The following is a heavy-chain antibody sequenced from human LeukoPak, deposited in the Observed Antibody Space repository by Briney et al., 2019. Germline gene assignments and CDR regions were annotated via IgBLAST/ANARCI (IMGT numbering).Heavy chain of an antibody. CDR2: INQEGNER. J-gene: IGHJ4*02. V-gene: IGHV3-7*01. D-gene: IGHD3-16*02. CDR3: ARIIGAFGTYRYDS. Sequence: GGSLRLSCEVSGFIFSSYWMSWVRQAPGKGLEWVGNINQEGNERNHGDSVNGRFTISRDNAENSLYLQMNSLRAEDTAVYYCARIIGAFGTYRYDSWGQGTLVSVSS. CDR1: GFIFSSYW.